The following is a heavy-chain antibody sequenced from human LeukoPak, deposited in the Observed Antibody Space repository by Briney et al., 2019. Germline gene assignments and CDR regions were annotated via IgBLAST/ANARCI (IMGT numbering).Heavy chain of an antibody. CDR3: ARVPLIPPAFDI. CDR2: INHSGST. V-gene: IGHV4-34*01. J-gene: IGHJ3*02. CDR1: GGSFSGYY. Sequence: SETLSLTCAVYGGSFSGYYWSWIRQPPGKGLEWIGEINHSGSTNYSPSLKSRVTISVDTSKNQFSLKLSSVTAADTAVYYCARVPLIPPAFDIWGQGTMVTVSS.